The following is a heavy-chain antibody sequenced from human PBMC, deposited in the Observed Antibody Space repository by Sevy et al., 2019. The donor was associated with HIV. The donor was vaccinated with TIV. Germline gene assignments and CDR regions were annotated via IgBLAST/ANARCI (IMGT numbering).Heavy chain of an antibody. CDR3: FSGTN. J-gene: IGHJ4*02. CDR1: GLTFSNYW. Sequence: GGSLRLSCTDSGLTFSNYWMHWVRQAPGKGLEWVASIKKDGSQKDYVDSVKGRFIISRDNAKSSVYLQMNSLRDEDAAVYYCFSGTNWGQGTLVTVSS. D-gene: IGHD3-3*02. V-gene: IGHV3-7*03. CDR2: IKKDGSQK.